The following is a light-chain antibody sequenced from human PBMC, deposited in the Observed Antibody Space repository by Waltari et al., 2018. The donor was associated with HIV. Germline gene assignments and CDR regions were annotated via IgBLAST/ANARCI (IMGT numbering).Light chain of an antibody. Sequence: QSALTQPASVSGSPGQSITLSCSGPTRDVGSYNFVSWYQKHPGQAPKLMIHEVTNRASGASTRFSGSKSGKTAYLTISGLQTEDEADYYCSSYANTNSVIFGGGTKLTVL. J-gene: IGLJ2*01. CDR2: EVT. CDR3: SSYANTNSVI. V-gene: IGLV2-14*03. CDR1: TRDVGSYNF.